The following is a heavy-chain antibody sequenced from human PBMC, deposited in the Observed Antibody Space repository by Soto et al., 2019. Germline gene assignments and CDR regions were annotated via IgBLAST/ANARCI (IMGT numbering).Heavy chain of an antibody. J-gene: IGHJ5*02. Sequence: SQTLSLTCAISGDSVSSNSAAWNWIRQSPSRGLEWLGRTYYRSKWYNDYAVSVKSRITINPDTSKNQFSLQLNSVTPEDTAVYYCARDTGGSIAVAGTGNWFDPWGQGTLVTVSS. CDR2: TYYRSKWYN. CDR1: GDSVSSNSAA. D-gene: IGHD6-19*01. CDR3: ARDTGGSIAVAGTGNWFDP. V-gene: IGHV6-1*01.